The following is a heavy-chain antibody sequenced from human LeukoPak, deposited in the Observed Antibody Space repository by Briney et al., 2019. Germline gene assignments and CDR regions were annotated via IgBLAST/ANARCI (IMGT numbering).Heavy chain of an antibody. J-gene: IGHJ4*02. V-gene: IGHV3-48*01. CDR3: ASSSGWTGGVY. CDR1: GFTFSSYS. Sequence: PGGSLRLTCAASGFTFSSYSVNWVGQAPGKGLEWVSYISSSSSTIYYADSVKGRFTISRDNAKTSLYLQMNSLRAEDTAVYYCASSSGWTGGVYWGQGTLVTVSS. D-gene: IGHD6-19*01. CDR2: ISSSSSTI.